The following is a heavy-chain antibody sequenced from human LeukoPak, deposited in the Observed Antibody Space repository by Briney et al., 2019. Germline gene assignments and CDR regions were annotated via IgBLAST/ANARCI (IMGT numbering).Heavy chain of an antibody. V-gene: IGHV4-34*01. J-gene: IGHJ4*02. Sequence: SETLSLTCTVSGGSISSYYWSWIRQPPGKGLEWIGEINHSGSTNYNPSLKSRVTISVDTSKNQFSLKLSSVTAADTAVYYCASGWYSVSFDYWGQGTLVTVSS. CDR3: ASGWYSVSFDY. CDR2: INHSGST. CDR1: GGSISSYY. D-gene: IGHD6-13*01.